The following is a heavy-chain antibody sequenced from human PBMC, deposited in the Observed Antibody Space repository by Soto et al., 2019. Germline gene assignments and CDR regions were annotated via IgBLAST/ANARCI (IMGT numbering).Heavy chain of an antibody. V-gene: IGHV3-7*05. D-gene: IGHD6-25*01. CDR1: GFAFGSSW. CDR2: IKGDGSAK. J-gene: IGHJ3*02. Sequence: EVQLVESGGGLVQPGGSLRLSCAASGFAFGSSWMTWVRQAPGKGLEWVANIKGDGSAKSYLDSVRGRFTVSRDNAENSLCLPMNILRAEDTALYYWARDVSPGSGGYYLDAFDIWGQGTMVTVSS. CDR3: ARDVSPGSGGYYLDAFDI.